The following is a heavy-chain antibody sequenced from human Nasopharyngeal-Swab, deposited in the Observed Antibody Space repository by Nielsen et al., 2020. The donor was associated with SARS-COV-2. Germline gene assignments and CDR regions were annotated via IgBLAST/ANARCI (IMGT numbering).Heavy chain of an antibody. CDR2: IYWDDDK. D-gene: IGHD3-22*01. J-gene: IGHJ4*02. CDR1: GFSLSTSGVG. V-gene: IGHV2-5*02. CDR3: AHSAAYYYDSSGYYPEGFDY. Sequence: SGPTLVKPTQTLTLTCTFSGFSLSTSGVGVGWFRQPPGKALEWLALIYWDDDKRYSPSLKSRLTITKDTSKNQVVLTMTIMDPVDTATYYRAHSAAYYYDSSGYYPEGFDYWGQGTLVTVSS.